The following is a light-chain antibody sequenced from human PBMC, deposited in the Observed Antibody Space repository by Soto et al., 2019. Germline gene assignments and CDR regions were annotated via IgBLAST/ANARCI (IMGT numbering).Light chain of an antibody. CDR1: KNDVGVYDF. Sequence: QSLLTQPPSASGSPGQPVTICCTGTKNDVGVYDFVSWDQHHPGKAPRLVIYEVVQRPSGVPDRFSGSKSGNTASPTVSGLQAADEADYFCKSYAGSNTDVCGRGTKVPVL. V-gene: IGLV2-8*01. J-gene: IGLJ1*01. CDR3: KSYAGSNTDV. CDR2: EVV.